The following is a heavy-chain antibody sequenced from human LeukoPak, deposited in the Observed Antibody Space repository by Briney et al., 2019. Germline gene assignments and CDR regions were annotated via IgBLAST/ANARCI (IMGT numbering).Heavy chain of an antibody. Sequence: SETLSLTCAVYGGSLSGYYWSWIRQPPGKGLEWIGEINHSGSTNYNPSLKSRVTISVDTSKNQFSLKLSSVTAADTAVYYCARGRGPSTIFGVALTKGYYFDYWGQGTLVTVSS. CDR2: INHSGST. D-gene: IGHD3-3*01. V-gene: IGHV4-34*01. CDR3: ARGRGPSTIFGVALTKGYYFDY. J-gene: IGHJ4*02. CDR1: GGSLSGYY.